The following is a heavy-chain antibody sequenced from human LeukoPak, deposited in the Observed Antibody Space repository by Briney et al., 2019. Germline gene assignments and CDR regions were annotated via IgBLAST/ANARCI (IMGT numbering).Heavy chain of an antibody. Sequence: SETLSLTCTVAGGSISSSNYYWGCIRQPPGKGLEWIGSMFYSESTYYNPSLRSRVTISVDTSKNQFSLKLSSVTAADTAVYYCARSCSSTCCYPSWFDPWGQGTLVTVSS. D-gene: IGHD2-2*01. CDR3: ARSCSSTCCYPSWFDP. J-gene: IGHJ5*02. CDR2: MFYSEST. V-gene: IGHV4-39*07. CDR1: GGSISSSNYY.